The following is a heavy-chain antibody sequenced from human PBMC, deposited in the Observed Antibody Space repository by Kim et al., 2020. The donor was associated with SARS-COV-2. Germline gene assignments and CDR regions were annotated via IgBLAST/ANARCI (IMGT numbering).Heavy chain of an antibody. Sequence: SVKVSCKASGDTFSNYAISWVRQAPGQGLEWMGGIIPVFGRANYAQEFQGRVTITADESTSTAYIELNSLRSEDTAVYYCAREGRLMATNPFDYWGQGTLVTVAS. V-gene: IGHV1-69*13. CDR2: IIPVFGRA. D-gene: IGHD5-12*01. CDR3: AREGRLMATNPFDY. J-gene: IGHJ4*02. CDR1: GDTFSNYA.